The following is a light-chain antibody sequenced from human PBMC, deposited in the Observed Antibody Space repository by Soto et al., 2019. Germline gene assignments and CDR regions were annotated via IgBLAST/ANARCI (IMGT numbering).Light chain of an antibody. CDR3: QQYNSYSPWT. V-gene: IGKV1-5*03. CDR1: QSINSW. J-gene: IGKJ1*01. Sequence: DIPMTQSPSTLSASVGDRVTITCRASQSINSWLAWYQQKPGKAPKLLIYKASTLESGVPSRFSGSGSGTEFTFTISRLQPDDFGTYYCQQYNSYSPWTFGQGTKVEIK. CDR2: KAS.